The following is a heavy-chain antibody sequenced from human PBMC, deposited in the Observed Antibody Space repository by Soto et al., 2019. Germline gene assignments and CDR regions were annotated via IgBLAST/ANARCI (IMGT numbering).Heavy chain of an antibody. CDR3: ARLGHDYSNSGMDV. D-gene: IGHD4-4*01. CDR2: INPADSDA. CDR1: GYTLTDYW. Sequence: LGESLKISCRASGYTLTDYWITWGRQMPGKGLEWVGQINPADSDARYGPSFEGHVTISIDKSIRTGSLQWSSLKVSDTAIYFCARLGHDYSNSGMDVWGQGTTVTVSS. V-gene: IGHV5-10-1*01. J-gene: IGHJ6*02.